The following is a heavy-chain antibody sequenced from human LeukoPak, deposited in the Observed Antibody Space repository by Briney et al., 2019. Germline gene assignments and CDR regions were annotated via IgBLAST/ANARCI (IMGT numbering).Heavy chain of an antibody. V-gene: IGHV4-59*01. CDR3: ARVMGDGCKRAFDY. D-gene: IGHD5-24*01. J-gene: IGHJ4*02. Sequence: NRVTISVDTSKNEFSLKLSSVTAADTAVYYCARVMGDGCKRAFDYWGQGTLVTVSS.